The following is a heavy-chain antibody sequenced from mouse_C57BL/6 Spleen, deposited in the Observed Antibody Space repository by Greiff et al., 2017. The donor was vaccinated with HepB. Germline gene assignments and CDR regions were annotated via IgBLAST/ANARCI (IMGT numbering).Heavy chain of an antibody. Sequence: VQLQQSGAELARPGASVKMSCKASGYTFTSYTMHWVKQRPGQGLEWIGYINPSSGYTKYNQKFKDKATLTADKSSSTAYMQLSSLTSEDSAVYYCERDGNVAYWGQRTLVTVSA. CDR2: INPSSGYT. V-gene: IGHV1-4*01. CDR3: ERDGNVAY. CDR1: GYTFTSYT. J-gene: IGHJ3*01. D-gene: IGHD2-1*01.